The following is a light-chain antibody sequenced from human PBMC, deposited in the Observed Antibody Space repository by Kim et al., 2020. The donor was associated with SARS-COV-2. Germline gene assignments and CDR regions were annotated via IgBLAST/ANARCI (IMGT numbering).Light chain of an antibody. Sequence: SYELTQPPSVSVSPGQTASITCSGDKLGDKYACWYQQKPGQSPVLVIYQDSKRPSGIPERFSGSNSGNTATLTISGTQAMDEADYYCQAWASSPHVVFGG. CDR3: QAWASSPHVV. CDR1: KLGDKY. J-gene: IGLJ2*01. V-gene: IGLV3-1*01. CDR2: QDS.